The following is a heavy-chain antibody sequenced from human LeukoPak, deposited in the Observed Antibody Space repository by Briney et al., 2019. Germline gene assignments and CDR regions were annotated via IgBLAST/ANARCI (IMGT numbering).Heavy chain of an antibody. CDR3: SGRSGFSSIY. CDR2: ISSSGSTI. D-gene: IGHD2-2*01. Sequence: PGGSLRLSCAASGFTFSDYYMSWIRQAPGKGLEWVSYISSSGSTIYYADSVKGRFTISRDNAKNSVYLQMNNVRAEDTGVYYCSGRSGFSSIYWGQGILVTVSS. J-gene: IGHJ4*02. CDR1: GFTFSDYY. V-gene: IGHV3-11*04.